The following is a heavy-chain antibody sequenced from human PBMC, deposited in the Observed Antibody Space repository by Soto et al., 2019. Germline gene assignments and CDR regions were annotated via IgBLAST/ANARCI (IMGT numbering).Heavy chain of an antibody. CDR1: GYTFTSYA. J-gene: IGHJ3*02. D-gene: IGHD6-13*01. CDR2: INAGNGNT. Sequence: SVKVSFRASGYTFTSYAMYWVRQAPGQRLEWMGWINAGNGNTKYSQKFQGRVTITRDTSASTAYMELSSLRSEDTAVYYCARDLPMIAAAGPDAFDIWGQGTMVTVSS. CDR3: ARDLPMIAAAGPDAFDI. V-gene: IGHV1-3*01.